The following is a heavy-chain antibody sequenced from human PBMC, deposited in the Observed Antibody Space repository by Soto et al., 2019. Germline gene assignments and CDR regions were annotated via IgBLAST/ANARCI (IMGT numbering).Heavy chain of an antibody. D-gene: IGHD1-1*01. V-gene: IGHV1-18*01. CDR2: ISAHNGNT. Sequence: QVHLVQSGAEVKKPGASVKVSGKGSGYGFTTYGITWVRQAPGQGLEWMAWISAHNGNTNYAQKPQGRVTVTIDTSTSTAYMELSRLRSDDTAVYFCARGRYGDYWGQGALGTFSS. CDR3: ARGRYGDY. CDR1: GYGFTTYG. J-gene: IGHJ4*02.